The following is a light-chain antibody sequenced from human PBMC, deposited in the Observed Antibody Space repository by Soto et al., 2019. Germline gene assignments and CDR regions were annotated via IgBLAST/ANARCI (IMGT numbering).Light chain of an antibody. J-gene: IGKJ1*01. CDR3: QQYGSSPLT. Sequence: IMLTQSPGTLSLTPGERATLSCRASQSVSSSYLAWYQQKPGQAPRLLIYGASSRATGIPDRFSGSGSGTDFTLTISRLEPEDFAVYYCQQYGSSPLTFGQGTKVDI. V-gene: IGKV3-20*01. CDR1: QSVSSSY. CDR2: GAS.